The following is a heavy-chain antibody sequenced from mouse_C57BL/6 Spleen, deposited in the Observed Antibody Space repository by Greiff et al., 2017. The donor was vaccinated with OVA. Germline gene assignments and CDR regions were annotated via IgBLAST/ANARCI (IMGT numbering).Heavy chain of an antibody. CDR1: GYTFTSYW. CDR2: IDPSDSYT. CDR3: ARSHYYGSPSFDY. V-gene: IGHV1-69*01. J-gene: IGHJ2*01. D-gene: IGHD1-1*01. Sequence: QVQLQQSGAELVMPGASVKLSCKASGYTFTSYWMHWVKQRPGQGLEWIGEIDPSDSYTNYNQKFKGKSTLTVDKSSSTAYMQLSSLTSEDSAVYYCARSHYYGSPSFDYWGQGTTLTVSS.